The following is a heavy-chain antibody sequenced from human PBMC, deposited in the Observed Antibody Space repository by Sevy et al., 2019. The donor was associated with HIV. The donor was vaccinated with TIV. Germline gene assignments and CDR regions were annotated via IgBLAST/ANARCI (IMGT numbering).Heavy chain of an antibody. V-gene: IGHV4-31*03. D-gene: IGHD6-19*01. Sequence: SETLSITCSVSGGSISSHSYYWTWIRQHPGKGLEWIGYIHYSGRTYYNPSLKSRVTISLDTSKNQFSLRLRSVTAADTAVYYCARDHGYSNGWFPYYYYYGMDVWGPGTTVTVSS. J-gene: IGHJ6*02. CDR3: ARDHGYSNGWFPYYYYYGMDV. CDR1: GGSISSHSYY. CDR2: IHYSGRT.